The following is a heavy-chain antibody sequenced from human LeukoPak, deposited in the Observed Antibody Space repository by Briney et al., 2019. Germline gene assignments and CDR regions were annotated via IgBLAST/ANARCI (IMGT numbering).Heavy chain of an antibody. CDR3: ARDPPVYYYDSSGDIYFDY. V-gene: IGHV1-2*02. J-gene: IGHJ4*02. CDR1: GYTFTGYY. D-gene: IGHD3-22*01. Sequence: ASVKVSCKASGYTFTGYYMHWVRQAPGQGLEWMGWINPNSGGTNYAQKFQGRVTMTRDTSISTAYMELSRLRSDDTAVYYCARDPPVYYYDSSGDIYFDYWGQGTLVTVSS. CDR2: INPNSGGT.